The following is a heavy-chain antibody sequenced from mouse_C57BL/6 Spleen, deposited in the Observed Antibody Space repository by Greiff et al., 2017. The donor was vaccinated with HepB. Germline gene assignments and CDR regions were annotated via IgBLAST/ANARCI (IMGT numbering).Heavy chain of an antibody. Sequence: DVMLVESGGGLVKPGGSLKLSCAASGFTFSSYAMSWVRQTPEKRLEWVATISDGGSYTYYPDNVKGRFTISRDNAKNNLYLQMSHLKSEDTAMYYCARDGELYYYGSSYDAMDYWGQGTSVTVSS. CDR3: ARDGELYYYGSSYDAMDY. CDR2: ISDGGSYT. D-gene: IGHD1-1*01. V-gene: IGHV5-4*01. J-gene: IGHJ4*01. CDR1: GFTFSSYA.